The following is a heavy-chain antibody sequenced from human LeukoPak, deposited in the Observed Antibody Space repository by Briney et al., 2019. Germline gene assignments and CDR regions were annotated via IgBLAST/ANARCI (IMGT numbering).Heavy chain of an antibody. CDR3: ARDLYGDYAFDY. V-gene: IGHV3-30*02. CDR1: GFTFSSYG. CDR2: IRYDGSNK. D-gene: IGHD4-17*01. Sequence: GSLRLSCAASGFTFSSYGMHWVRQAPGKGLEWVAFIRYDGSNKYYADSVKGRFTISRDNSKNTLYLQMNSLRAEDTAVYYCARDLYGDYAFDYWGQGTLVTVSS. J-gene: IGHJ4*02.